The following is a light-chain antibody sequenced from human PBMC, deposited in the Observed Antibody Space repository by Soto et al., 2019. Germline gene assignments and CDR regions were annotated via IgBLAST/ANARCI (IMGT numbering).Light chain of an antibody. V-gene: IGKV3-15*01. CDR3: QQYKNWPPLT. J-gene: IGKJ4*01. CDR2: GAF. CDR1: QSVTYN. Sequence: EIVMTQSPATLSVSPGETATLSCRASQSVTYNLAWYQQKPGQGPRLLIYGAFTRATGIPARFSGSGSGTDFTLTISSLQSEDFAVYYCQQYKNWPPLTCRGGTKVEIK.